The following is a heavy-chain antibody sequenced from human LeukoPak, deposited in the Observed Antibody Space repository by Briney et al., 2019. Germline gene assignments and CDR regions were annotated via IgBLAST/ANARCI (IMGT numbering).Heavy chain of an antibody. CDR1: GFTFSNSA. J-gene: IGHJ4*02. CDR2: ITNNGGRT. CDR3: AKVCCSGDNY. D-gene: IGHD2-15*01. V-gene: IGHV3-23*01. Sequence: GGSLRLSCAASGFTFSNSAMSWVRQAPGKGLEWVSSITNNGGRTYYADSVKGRFTISRDNSKNMLYLQMNSLRAEDTAVYYCAKVCCSGDNYWGQGTLVTVSS.